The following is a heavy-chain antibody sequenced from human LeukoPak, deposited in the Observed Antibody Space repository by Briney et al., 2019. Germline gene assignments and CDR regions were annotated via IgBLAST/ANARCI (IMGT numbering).Heavy chain of an antibody. CDR2: IRYDGSNK. CDR1: GFTFSSYG. Sequence: PGGSLRLSCAASGFTFSSYGMHWVRQAPGKGLEWVAFIRYDGSNKYYADSVKGRFTISRDNSKNTLYLQMNSLRAEDTAVYYCAKDAVDIVVVPAANYYYMDVWGKGTTVTISS. V-gene: IGHV3-30*02. J-gene: IGHJ6*03. CDR3: AKDAVDIVVVPAANYYYMDV. D-gene: IGHD2-2*01.